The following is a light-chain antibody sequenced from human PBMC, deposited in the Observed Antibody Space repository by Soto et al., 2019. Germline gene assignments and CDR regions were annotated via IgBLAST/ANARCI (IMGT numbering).Light chain of an antibody. Sequence: EVVLTQSPGTLSLSPGERATLSCRASQSVSSSYLGWYQQKPGQAPRLLIFGASSRATGIPDRFSGSGSGTDFTLTISRLEPEDFAVFYCQLYGNSPTFGQGTKLDLK. J-gene: IGKJ2*01. CDR2: GAS. V-gene: IGKV3-20*01. CDR1: QSVSSSY. CDR3: QLYGNSPT.